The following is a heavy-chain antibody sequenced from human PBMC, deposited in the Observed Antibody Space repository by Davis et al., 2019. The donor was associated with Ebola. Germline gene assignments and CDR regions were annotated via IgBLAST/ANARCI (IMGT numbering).Heavy chain of an antibody. D-gene: IGHD6-19*01. J-gene: IGHJ3*02. CDR2: ISGSGGST. Sequence: GESLKISCAASGFTFSSYAMSWVRQAPGKGLEWVSAISGSGGSTYYADSVKGRFTISRDNSKNTLYLQMNSLRAEDTAVYYCAKGLRAVAGTHAFDIWGQGTMVTVSS. V-gene: IGHV3-23*01. CDR1: GFTFSSYA. CDR3: AKGLRAVAGTHAFDI.